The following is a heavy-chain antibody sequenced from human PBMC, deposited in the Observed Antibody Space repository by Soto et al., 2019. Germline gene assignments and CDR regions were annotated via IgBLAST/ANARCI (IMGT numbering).Heavy chain of an antibody. CDR1: GFTFSSYS. D-gene: IGHD6-25*01. CDR2: ISSSSSYI. J-gene: IGHJ4*02. V-gene: IGHV3-21*01. CDR3: ARDAACKFDY. Sequence: GGSLKLSCAASGFTFSSYSMNWVRQAPGKGLEWVSSISSSSSYIYYADSVKGRFTISRDNAKNSLYLQMNSLRAEDTAVYYCARDAACKFDYWGQGTLVTVSS.